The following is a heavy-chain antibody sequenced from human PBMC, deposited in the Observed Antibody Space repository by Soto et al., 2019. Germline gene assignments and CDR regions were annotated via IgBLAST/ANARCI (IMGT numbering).Heavy chain of an antibody. CDR2: IKQDGSEK. CDR3: ERAWAIDC. Sequence: PWGSLGISCASSGFTFSSHWMNWVRQAPGKGLDLVANIKQDGSEKYYVDSVRGRFTISRDNAKNSLYLQMNSLRAGDTAVYYCERAWAIDCWGQGTLVTVSS. D-gene: IGHD5-12*01. CDR1: GFTFSSHW. V-gene: IGHV3-7*01. J-gene: IGHJ4*02.